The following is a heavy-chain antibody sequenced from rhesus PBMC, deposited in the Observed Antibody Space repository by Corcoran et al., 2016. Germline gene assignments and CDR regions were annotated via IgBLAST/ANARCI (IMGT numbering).Heavy chain of an antibody. CDR3: SSRENY. Sequence: QVQLQESGPGLVKPSETLSLTCDVSGGSISRNSWSWIRQAPGKGLKGCGRIYGSGGSTYYNPSLKSRVTISTDTANNQFSLKLSSGTAADTAVYYCSSRENYWGQGVLVTVSS. CDR1: GGSISRNS. CDR2: IYGSGGST. V-gene: IGHV4-160*01. J-gene: IGHJ4*01.